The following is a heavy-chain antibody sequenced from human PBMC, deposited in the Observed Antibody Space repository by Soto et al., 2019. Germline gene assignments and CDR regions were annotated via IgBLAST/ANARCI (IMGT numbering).Heavy chain of an antibody. V-gene: IGHV4-30-4*01. CDR2: IYYSGST. Sequence: QVQLQESGPGLVKPSQTLSLTCTVSGGSISSGDYYWSWIRQPPGKGLEWIGYIYYSGSTYYNPSHKSRVTISVDPSKNQFSLKLSSVTAADTAVYYCASRGYCSSTSCYHSYDYWGQGTLVTVSS. J-gene: IGHJ4*02. D-gene: IGHD2-2*01. CDR1: GGSISSGDYY. CDR3: ASRGYCSSTSCYHSYDY.